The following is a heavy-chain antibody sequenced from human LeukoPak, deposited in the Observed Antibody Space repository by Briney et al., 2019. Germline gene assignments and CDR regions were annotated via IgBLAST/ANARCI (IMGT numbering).Heavy chain of an antibody. CDR2: INSYGNST. Sequence: PGGSLRLSCAASGFTFSTYWMHWVRQAPGKGLVWVSRINSYGNSTNYADSVKGRFTISRDNAKNTLYLQMNSLRAEDTAVYYCAKDQYSGSYYWFDPWGQGTLVTVSS. J-gene: IGHJ5*02. D-gene: IGHD1-26*01. V-gene: IGHV3-74*01. CDR3: AKDQYSGSYYWFDP. CDR1: GFTFSTYW.